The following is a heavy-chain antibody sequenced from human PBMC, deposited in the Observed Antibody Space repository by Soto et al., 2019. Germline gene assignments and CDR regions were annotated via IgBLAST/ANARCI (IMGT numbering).Heavy chain of an antibody. CDR1: GFTFSSYA. V-gene: IGHV3-64*01. J-gene: IGHJ4*02. CDR2: ISSNGGST. D-gene: IGHD2-2*01. CDR3: AREGYSSSTSCYSFDY. Sequence: GGSLRLSCAASGFTFSSYAMHWVRQAPGKGLEYVSAISSNGGSTYYANSVKGRFTISRDNSKNTLYLQMGSLRAEDMAVYYCAREGYSSSTSCYSFDYWGQGTLVTVSS.